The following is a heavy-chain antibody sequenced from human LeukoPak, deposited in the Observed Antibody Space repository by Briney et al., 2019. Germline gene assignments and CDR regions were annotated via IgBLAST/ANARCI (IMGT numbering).Heavy chain of an antibody. CDR2: INQDGSVK. CDR3: ARPSGYCSGGSCFPANY. V-gene: IGHV3-7*05. D-gene: IGHD2-15*01. CDR1: GFTFSTYW. J-gene: IGHJ4*02. Sequence: PGGSLRLSCAASGFTFSTYWMTWVRQAPGKGLQWVANINQDGSVKYYVDSVKGRFTISRDNAKNSLYLQMSGLRVEDTAVYYCARPSGYCSGGSCFPANYWGQGALVTVSS.